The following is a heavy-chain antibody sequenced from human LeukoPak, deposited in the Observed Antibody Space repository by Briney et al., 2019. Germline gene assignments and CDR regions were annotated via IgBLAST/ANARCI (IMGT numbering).Heavy chain of an antibody. J-gene: IGHJ4*02. Sequence: PSETLSLTCTVSGGSISSSFYYWGWIRQPPGKGLEWIGSIYHSGSTYYNPSLKSRVTISVDTSKNQFSLKLSSVTAADTAVYYCARRYLWFEDYWGQGTLVTVSS. D-gene: IGHD3-10*01. V-gene: IGHV4-39*01. CDR1: GGSISSSFYY. CDR3: ARRYLWFEDY. CDR2: IYHSGST.